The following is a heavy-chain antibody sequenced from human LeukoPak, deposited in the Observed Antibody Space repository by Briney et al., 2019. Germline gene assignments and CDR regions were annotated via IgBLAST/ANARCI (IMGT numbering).Heavy chain of an antibody. J-gene: IGHJ4*02. CDR3: ARGGYDLGGFDY. D-gene: IGHD5-12*01. V-gene: IGHV3-48*03. Sequence: GGSLRLSCAASGFTFSGHEMNWVRQTPGKGLEWLSYISTTGSTIYYADSVKGRFTIFRDNAKRSLYLQMNSLRAEDTAVYYCARGGYDLGGFDYWGQGTLVTVSS. CDR1: GFTFSGHE. CDR2: ISTTGSTI.